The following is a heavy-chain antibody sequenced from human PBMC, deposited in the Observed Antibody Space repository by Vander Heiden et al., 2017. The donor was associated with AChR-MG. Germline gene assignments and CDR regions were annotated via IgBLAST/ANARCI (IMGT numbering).Heavy chain of an antibody. Sequence: EVHLVESGGGLIKPGGSLRLSCAAPGSIFSNAWMTWVRQAPGKGLEWVGRIKSKVSGGTTDYAAPVKDRFIISRDDSSDTLYLQMNSLKNEDTAVYYCTTGESEVKWLRAIDYWGQGTLVTVSS. J-gene: IGHJ4*02. CDR1: GSIFSNAW. D-gene: IGHD5-12*01. V-gene: IGHV3-15*01. CDR2: IKSKVSGGTT. CDR3: TTGESEVKWLRAIDY.